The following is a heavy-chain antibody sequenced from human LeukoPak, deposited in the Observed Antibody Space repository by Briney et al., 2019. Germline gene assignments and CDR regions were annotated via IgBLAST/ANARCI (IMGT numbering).Heavy chain of an antibody. CDR1: GFTFSSYG. Sequence: PGGSLRLSCAASGFTFSSYGMPWVRQAPGKGLEWVAVIWYDGSNKYYADSVKGRFTISRDDSKNTLFLQMNSLRAEDTAVYYCARDPGTLXXXFDYWGQGTLVTVSS. CDR2: IWYDGSNK. J-gene: IGHJ4*02. CDR3: ARDPGTLXXXFDY. V-gene: IGHV3-33*01.